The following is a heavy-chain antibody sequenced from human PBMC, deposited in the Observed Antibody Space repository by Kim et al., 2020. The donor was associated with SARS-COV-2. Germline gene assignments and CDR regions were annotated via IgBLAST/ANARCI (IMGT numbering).Heavy chain of an antibody. J-gene: IGHJ6*03. CDR2: ISYSGTT. Sequence: SETLSLTCTVSGDSVNSASYFWNWVRRPPGKELEWIGYISYSGTTVYNPSLKSRGTISLDTSKNQFSLTLRSVTAADTAVYFCARDRGGFLYYYMEVWG. CDR3: ARDRGGFLYYYMEV. D-gene: IGHD2-15*01. V-gene: IGHV4-61*01. CDR1: GDSVNSASYF.